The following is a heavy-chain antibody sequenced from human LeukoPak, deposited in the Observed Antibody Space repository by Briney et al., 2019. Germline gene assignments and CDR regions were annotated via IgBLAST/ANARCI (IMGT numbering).Heavy chain of an antibody. Sequence: VASVKVSCKASGGTFSSYAISWVRQAPGQGLEWMGWINPNSGGTNYAQRFQGRVTMARDTSISTAYMELSRLRSDDTAVYYCARDRKVGARLNYWGQGTLVTVSS. J-gene: IGHJ4*02. V-gene: IGHV1-2*02. CDR3: ARDRKVGARLNY. D-gene: IGHD1-26*01. CDR2: INPNSGGT. CDR1: GGTFSSYA.